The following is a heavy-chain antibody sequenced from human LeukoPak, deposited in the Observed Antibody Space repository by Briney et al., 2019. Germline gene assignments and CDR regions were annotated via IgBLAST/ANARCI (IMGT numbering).Heavy chain of an antibody. CDR1: GASVTSYY. D-gene: IGHD3-16*01. CDR3: AGRIIARGLGQENWFDP. V-gene: IGHV4-59*02. CDR2: ILYSGTT. Sequence: PSETLSLTCTVSGASVTSYYWNWIRQPPGKGLEWIGYILYSGTTNYNPSLNSRVTMSLDTSKNQFSLELSSVTAADTAVYYCAGRIIARGLGQENWFDPWGQGILVTVSS. J-gene: IGHJ5*02.